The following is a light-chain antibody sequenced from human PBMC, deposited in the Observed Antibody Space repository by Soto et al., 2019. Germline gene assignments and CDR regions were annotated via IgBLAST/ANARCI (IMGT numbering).Light chain of an antibody. V-gene: IGLV2-11*01. CDR1: SSDIGGYNY. J-gene: IGLJ1*01. Sequence: QSALTQPPSVSGSPGQSVTISCTGTSSDIGGYNYVSWYQQLPGKAPKLMIYDVSKRPSGVPDRFSGSNSGNTASLTISGLQAEDEADYYCCSYAGTTRVCGTGTKVTVL. CDR3: CSYAGTTRV. CDR2: DVS.